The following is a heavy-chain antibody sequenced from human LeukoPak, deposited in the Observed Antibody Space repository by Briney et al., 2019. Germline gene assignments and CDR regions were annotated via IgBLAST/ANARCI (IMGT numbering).Heavy chain of an antibody. D-gene: IGHD2-8*01. CDR3: ARERPGVLMVYAQYVPGGYYYGMDV. V-gene: IGHV3-30*03. CDR2: ISYDGSNK. Sequence: GGSLRLSCAASGFTFSSYGMHWVRQAPGKGLEWVAVISYDGSNKYYADSVKGRFTISRDNSKNTLYLQMNSLRAEDTAVYYCARERPGVLMVYAQYVPGGYYYGMDVWGQGTTVTVSS. CDR1: GFTFSSYG. J-gene: IGHJ6*02.